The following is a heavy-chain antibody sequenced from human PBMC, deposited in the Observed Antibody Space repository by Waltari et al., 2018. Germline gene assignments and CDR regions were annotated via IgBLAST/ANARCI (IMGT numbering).Heavy chain of an antibody. CDR3: ARSVDTAMSQLDY. CDR1: GGSFSGYY. V-gene: IGHV4-34*01. CDR2: INHSGST. Sequence: QVQLQQWGAGLLKPSETLSLTCAVYGGSFSGYYWSWIRQPPGKGLEWIGEINHSGSTHYNPSLKSRVTISGDTSKNQFSLKLSSVTAADTAVYYCARSVDTAMSQLDYWGQGTLVTVSS. J-gene: IGHJ4*02. D-gene: IGHD5-18*01.